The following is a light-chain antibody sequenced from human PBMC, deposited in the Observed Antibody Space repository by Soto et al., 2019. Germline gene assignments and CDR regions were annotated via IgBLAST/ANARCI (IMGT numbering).Light chain of an antibody. Sequence: DIVLTQSPGTLSLSPGEGATLSCRPSQDLGTDYLAWYQQKPGQAPTLLIFGASRRASGVPDRFTGSGSGTDFTLTVSRLEPEDFGVYYCQQFVNSPYMYTFGQGTKVDIK. V-gene: IGKV3-20*01. CDR3: QQFVNSPYMYT. J-gene: IGKJ2*01. CDR2: GAS. CDR1: QDLGTDY.